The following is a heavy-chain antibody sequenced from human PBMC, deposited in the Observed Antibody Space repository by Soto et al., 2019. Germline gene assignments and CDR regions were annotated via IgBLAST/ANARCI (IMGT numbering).Heavy chain of an antibody. CDR1: GFTFDDYT. J-gene: IGHJ3*01. CDR3: IKGASGAGFVFEC. Sequence: GGSLRLSCAASGFTFDDYTMHWVRQRPGKGLEWVSLVSWDSDNRIYADSVKGRFTISRDNINNSLFLQMNSLRAELTAVYFCIKGASGAGFVFECWGLGTMVT. V-gene: IGHV3-43*01. CDR2: VSWDSDNR. D-gene: IGHD3-3*01.